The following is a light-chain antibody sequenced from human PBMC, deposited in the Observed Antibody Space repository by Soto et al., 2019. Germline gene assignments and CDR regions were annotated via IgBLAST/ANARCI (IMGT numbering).Light chain of an antibody. J-gene: IGKJ5*01. V-gene: IGKV1-39*01. CDR2: AAS. CDR1: QSISSY. CDR3: QQSYSTFRG. Sequence: DIQMTQSPSSLSASVGDRVTITCRASQSISSYLNWYQQKPGKAPKLLIYAASSLQSGVPSRFSGSGSGTDFTLTISSLKNEDFATYYCQQSYSTFRGFGQGTRLEIK.